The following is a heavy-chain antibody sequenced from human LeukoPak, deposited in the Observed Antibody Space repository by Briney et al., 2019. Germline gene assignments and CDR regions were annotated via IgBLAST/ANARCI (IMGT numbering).Heavy chain of an antibody. J-gene: IGHJ6*02. CDR1: GGSISSSSSF. CDR3: ARGRHEETTFRDYYYGLDV. V-gene: IGHV4-39*01. D-gene: IGHD4-11*01. CDR2: VYYRGNT. Sequence: SETLSLTCTVSGGSISSSSSFWAWIRQPPGKGLEWIGNVYYRGNTHYNPSLKSRVTISLDTSKNQFSLRLTSVTAADTAVYYCARGRHEETTFRDYYYGLDVWGQGTTVTVSS.